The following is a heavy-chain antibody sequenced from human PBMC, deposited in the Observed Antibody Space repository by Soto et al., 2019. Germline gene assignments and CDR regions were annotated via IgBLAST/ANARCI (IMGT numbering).Heavy chain of an antibody. CDR1: GGTFISYA. D-gene: IGHD3-10*01. CDR2: IIPILGTA. Sequence: ASVKVSCKASGGTFISYAISWVRQAPGQGLEWMGGIIPILGTANYAQKFQGRVTITADESTSTAYMELSSLRSEDTAVYYCARVEGSGSPAHYWGQGTLVTVSS. J-gene: IGHJ4*02. CDR3: ARVEGSGSPAHY. V-gene: IGHV1-69*13.